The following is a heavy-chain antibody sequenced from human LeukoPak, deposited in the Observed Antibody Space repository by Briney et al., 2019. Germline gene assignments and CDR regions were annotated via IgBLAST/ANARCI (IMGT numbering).Heavy chain of an antibody. J-gene: IGHJ4*02. CDR3: ARLEELYSGYDDAGY. D-gene: IGHD5-12*01. CDR2: ISAYNDNT. Sequence: GASVKVSCKASGYSFTRYGITWVRQAPGQGLEWMGWISAYNDNTNYAQKLQGRVTLTTDTSTSTAYMELRSLRSDDTAVYYCARLEELYSGYDDAGYWGQGTLVTVSS. CDR1: GYSFTRYG. V-gene: IGHV1-18*01.